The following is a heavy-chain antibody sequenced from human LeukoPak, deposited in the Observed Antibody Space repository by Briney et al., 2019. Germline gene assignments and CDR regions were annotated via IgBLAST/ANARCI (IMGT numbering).Heavy chain of an antibody. CDR3: ARGPPYSGRYWRGLDAFDI. CDR1: DYSISNGYF. CDR2: IYHSGNT. V-gene: IGHV4-38-2*02. J-gene: IGHJ3*02. Sequence: PSETLSLTCTVSDYSISNGYFWGWIRQPPGKGLEWIASIYHSGNTYYNPSLRGRVTISVDTSKNQFSLKLSSVIAADTAVYYCARGPPYSGRYWRGLDAFDIWGQGTMVTVSS. D-gene: IGHD1-26*01.